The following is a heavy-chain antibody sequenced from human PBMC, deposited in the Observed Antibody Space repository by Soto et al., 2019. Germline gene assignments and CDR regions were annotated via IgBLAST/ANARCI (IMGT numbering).Heavy chain of an antibody. CDR2: NYYTGST. CDR3: AVLGATTGY. CDR1: GASINTGDYY. Sequence: QVQLQESGPGLVKPSQTLSLTCTVSGASINTGDYYWSWVRQLPGKGLDWIAYNYYTGSTYYNPSLDSRVAISADTSKNQFSLKVTSVTAADTGVYYCAVLGATTGYWGQGTLVAVSS. D-gene: IGHD1-26*01. V-gene: IGHV4-31*03. J-gene: IGHJ4*02.